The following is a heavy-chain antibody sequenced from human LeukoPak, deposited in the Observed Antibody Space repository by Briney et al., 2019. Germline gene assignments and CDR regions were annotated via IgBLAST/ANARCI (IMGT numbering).Heavy chain of an antibody. J-gene: IGHJ4*02. D-gene: IGHD4-23*01. CDR3: ARGRPHGNDY. V-gene: IGHV3-74*01. Sequence: GGSLRLSCAASGFTFSSSWTNWFRQAPGKGLVWVSRIASDGSSTTYADSVKGRFSLSRDNAKNTLYLQMNSLRVEDTAVYYCARGRPHGNDYWGQGTLVTVSS. CDR1: GFTFSSSW. CDR2: IASDGSST.